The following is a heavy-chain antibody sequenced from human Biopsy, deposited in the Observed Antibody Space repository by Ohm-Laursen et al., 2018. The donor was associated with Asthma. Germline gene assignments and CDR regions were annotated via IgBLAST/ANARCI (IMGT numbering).Heavy chain of an antibody. J-gene: IGHJ4*02. CDR2: HDHEEGGT. Sequence: ASVKLSCKISGYSLTDLSMHWVRQAPGQGLEWMGGHDHEEGGTVNARRFQGRVTMTEDTSTHTAYMELSSLSSDDTAVYYCASDFPKDYVRYNFQFWGQGTLVTVSS. CDR1: GYSLTDLS. D-gene: IGHD4-17*01. V-gene: IGHV1-24*01. CDR3: ASDFPKDYVRYNFQF.